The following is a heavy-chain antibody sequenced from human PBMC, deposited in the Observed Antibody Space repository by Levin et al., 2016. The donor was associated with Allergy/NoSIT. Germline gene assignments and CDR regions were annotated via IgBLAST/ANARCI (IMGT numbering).Heavy chain of an antibody. Sequence: PGKGLEWIGEINHSGSTNYNPSLKSRVTISLDTSKNQFSLKLRSVTAADTAVYFCASYISGSSDAFDTWGQGTMVTVSS. CDR3: ASYISGSSDAFDT. J-gene: IGHJ3*02. V-gene: IGHV4-34*01. CDR2: INHSGST. D-gene: IGHD6-6*01.